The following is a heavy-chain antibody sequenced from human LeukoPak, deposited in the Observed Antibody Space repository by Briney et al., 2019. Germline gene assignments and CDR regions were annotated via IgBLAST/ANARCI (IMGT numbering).Heavy chain of an antibody. V-gene: IGHV1-69*13. J-gene: IGHJ3*02. CDR3: ARDLVPAASGDAFDI. CDR1: GGTFSSYT. CDR2: IIPIFGTT. D-gene: IGHD2-2*01. Sequence: GASVKVSCKASGGTFSSYTISWVRQAPGQGLEWMGGIIPIFGTTNYAQKFQGRVALTADESTSTAYMELSSLRSEDTAVYYCARDLVPAASGDAFDIWGQGTMVTVSS.